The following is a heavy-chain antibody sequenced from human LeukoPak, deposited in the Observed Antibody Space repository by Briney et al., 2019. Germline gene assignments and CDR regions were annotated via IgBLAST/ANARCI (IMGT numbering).Heavy chain of an antibody. J-gene: IGHJ1*01. Sequence: SETLSLTCAVYGGSFSGYYWSWLRQPPGKGLEWIGEINHSGSTNYNPSLKSRVTISVDTSKNQFSLKLSSVTAADTAVYYCARARGYCSGGSCYQKYFQHWGQGTLVTVSS. CDR2: INHSGST. CDR3: ARARGYCSGGSCYQKYFQH. CDR1: GGSFSGYY. D-gene: IGHD2-15*01. V-gene: IGHV4-34*01.